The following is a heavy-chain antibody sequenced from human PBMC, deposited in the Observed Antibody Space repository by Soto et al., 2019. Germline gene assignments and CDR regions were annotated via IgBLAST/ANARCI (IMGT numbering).Heavy chain of an antibody. J-gene: IGHJ6*02. CDR2: IYHSGST. CDR3: ARDGSSVGYYYYGMDV. CDR1: GGSISSSNW. V-gene: IGHV4-4*02. D-gene: IGHD6-6*01. Sequence: SATLSLTCAVSGGSISSSNWWSWVRQPPGKGLEWIGEIYHSGSTNYNPSLKSRVTISVDKSKNQFSLKLSSLRSEDTAVYYCARDGSSVGYYYYGMDVWGQGTTVTVSS.